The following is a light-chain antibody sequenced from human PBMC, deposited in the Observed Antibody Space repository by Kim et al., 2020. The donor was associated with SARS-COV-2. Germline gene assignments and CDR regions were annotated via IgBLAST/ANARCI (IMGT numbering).Light chain of an antibody. CDR2: EDN. Sequence: KTVTTSCTGSSGSLASNHVQWYQQRPGSAPTTVIYEDNQRPSGVPDRFSGSIDSSSNSASLTISGLKTEDEADYYCQSYDSSNHVVFGGGTQLTVL. CDR3: QSYDSSNHVV. V-gene: IGLV6-57*02. J-gene: IGLJ2*01. CDR1: SGSLASNH.